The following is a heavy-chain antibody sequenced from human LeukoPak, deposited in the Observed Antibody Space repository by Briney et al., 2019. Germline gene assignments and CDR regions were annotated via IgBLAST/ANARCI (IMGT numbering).Heavy chain of an antibody. Sequence: GGPLRLSCAASGFTFSNAWMSWVRQAPGKGLEWGGRIKSKTDGRTTDYAAPVKGRFTISRDDSKNTLYLQMNSLKTEDTAVYYCTTTGTASGSYYQTGYWGQGTLVTVSS. CDR2: IKSKTDGRTT. D-gene: IGHD1-26*01. J-gene: IGHJ4*02. V-gene: IGHV3-15*01. CDR3: TTTGTASGSYYQTGY. CDR1: GFTFSNAW.